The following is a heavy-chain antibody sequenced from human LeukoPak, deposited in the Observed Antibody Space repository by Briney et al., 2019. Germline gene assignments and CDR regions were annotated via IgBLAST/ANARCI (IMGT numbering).Heavy chain of an antibody. V-gene: IGHV3-53*01. J-gene: IGHJ3*02. Sequence: GGSLRLSCAASGFTVSSNYMSWVRQAPGKGLEWVSVIYSGGRTYYADSGKGRFTISRDNSKNTLYLQMNGLRAEDTAVYYCVRGPQRVWAFDIWGQGTMVTVSS. CDR3: VRGPQRVWAFDI. D-gene: IGHD5/OR15-5a*01. CDR1: GFTVSSNY. CDR2: IYSGGRT.